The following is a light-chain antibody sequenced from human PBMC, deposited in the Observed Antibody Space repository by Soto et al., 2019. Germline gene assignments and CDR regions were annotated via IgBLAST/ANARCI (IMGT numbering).Light chain of an antibody. CDR3: QQFGSSPGFT. V-gene: IGKV3-20*01. J-gene: IGKJ3*01. CDR1: QSINSRY. CDR2: GAS. Sequence: EIVLTQSPGTLSLSPGERATLSCRASQSINSRYLAWYQQKPGQAPRLLIYGASSRATGIPDRFSGSGSGTDFTHTISSLEPDDFAVYYCQQFGSSPGFTFGPGTKVDIK.